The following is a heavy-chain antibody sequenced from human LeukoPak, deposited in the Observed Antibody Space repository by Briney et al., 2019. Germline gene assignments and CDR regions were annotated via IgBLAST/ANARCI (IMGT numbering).Heavy chain of an antibody. Sequence: SETLSLTCTVSGGSISSSSYYWGWIRQPPGKGLEWIGSIYYSGSTYYNPSLKSRVTISVDTSKNQFSLKLRSVTAADTAVYYCARDMNTNFDYWGQGTLVTVSS. CDR3: ARDMNTNFDY. CDR2: IYYSGST. J-gene: IGHJ4*02. CDR1: GGSISSSSYY. V-gene: IGHV4-39*07. D-gene: IGHD3-16*01.